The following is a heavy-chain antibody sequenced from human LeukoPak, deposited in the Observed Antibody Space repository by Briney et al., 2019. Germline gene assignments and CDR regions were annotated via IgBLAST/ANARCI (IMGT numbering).Heavy chain of an antibody. V-gene: IGHV4-30-4*01. CDR3: ARELNSSGWYPSWYFDL. D-gene: IGHD6-19*01. J-gene: IGHJ2*01. CDR2: IYYSGST. Sequence: SETLSLTCTVSGGSISSGDYYWSWIRQPPGKGLEWIGYIYYSGSTYYNPSLKSRVTISVDTSKNQFSLKLSSVTAADTAVYYCARELNSSGWYPSWYFDLWGRGTLVTVSS. CDR1: GGSISSGDYY.